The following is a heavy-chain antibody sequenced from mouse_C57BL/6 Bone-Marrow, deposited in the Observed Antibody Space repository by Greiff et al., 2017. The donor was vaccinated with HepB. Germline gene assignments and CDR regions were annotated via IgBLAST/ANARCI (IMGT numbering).Heavy chain of an antibody. J-gene: IGHJ3*01. CDR3: TTDYGYAWFAY. D-gene: IGHD2-2*01. CDR1: GFNIKDDY. V-gene: IGHV14-4*01. CDR2: IDPENGDT. Sequence: EVKLMESGAELVRPGASVKLSCTASGFNIKDDYMHWVKQRPEQGLEWIGWIDPENGDTEYASNFQGKATITADTSSNTAYLQLSSLTSEDTAVYYCTTDYGYAWFAYWGQGTLVTVSA.